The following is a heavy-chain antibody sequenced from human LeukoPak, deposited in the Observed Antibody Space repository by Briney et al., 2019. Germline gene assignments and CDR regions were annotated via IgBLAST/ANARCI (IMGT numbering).Heavy chain of an antibody. D-gene: IGHD6-19*01. J-gene: IGHJ4*02. Sequence: GGSLRLSCAASGFTFTNYWMHWVRQAPGKGLVWLSRINSDGYSISYADSVKGRFTISRGNAKNTLYLQMNTLRAEDTAMYYCARGIAVAGTDYWGQGTLVTVSS. CDR1: GFTFTNYW. V-gene: IGHV3-74*01. CDR2: INSDGYSI. CDR3: ARGIAVAGTDY.